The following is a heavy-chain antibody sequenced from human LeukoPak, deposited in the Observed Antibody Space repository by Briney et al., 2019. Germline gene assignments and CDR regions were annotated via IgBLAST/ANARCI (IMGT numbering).Heavy chain of an antibody. Sequence: SETLSLTCAVYGGSFSGYYWSWIRQPPGKGLEWIGKINHSGSTNYNPSLKSRVTISVDTSKNQFSLKLSSVTAADTAVYYCARLWLQLIDYWGQGTLVTVSS. CDR2: INHSGST. J-gene: IGHJ4*02. D-gene: IGHD5-24*01. CDR3: ARLWLQLIDY. CDR1: GGSFSGYY. V-gene: IGHV4-34*01.